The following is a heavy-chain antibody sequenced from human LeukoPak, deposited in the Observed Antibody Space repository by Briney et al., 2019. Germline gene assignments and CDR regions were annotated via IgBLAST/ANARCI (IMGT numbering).Heavy chain of an antibody. CDR1: GYTFTSYG. Sequence: GASVKVSCKASGYTFTSYGISWVRQAPGQGLEWMGGIIPIFGTANYAQKFQGRVTITADKSTSTAYMELSSLRSEDTAVYYCARVSGPGYSSSWYNVRTYNWFDPWGQGALVTVSS. D-gene: IGHD6-13*01. J-gene: IGHJ5*02. CDR3: ARVSGPGYSSSWYNVRTYNWFDP. V-gene: IGHV1-69*06. CDR2: IIPIFGTA.